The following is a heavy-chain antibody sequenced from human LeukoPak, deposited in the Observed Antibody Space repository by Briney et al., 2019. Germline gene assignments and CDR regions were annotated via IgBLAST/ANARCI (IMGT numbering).Heavy chain of an antibody. CDR3: ARLQGRGDNYLDY. D-gene: IGHD7-27*01. V-gene: IGHV4-59*08. CDR2: VSYSGSS. Sequence: PSETLSLTCTVSGGSISNYYWSWIRQPPGKRLEWIGYVSYSGSSSSNPSLESRVTISVDMSKSQFSLRLTSVTASDTAVYYCARLQGRGDNYLDYWAREPWSPSPQ. J-gene: IGHJ4*02. CDR1: GGSISNYY.